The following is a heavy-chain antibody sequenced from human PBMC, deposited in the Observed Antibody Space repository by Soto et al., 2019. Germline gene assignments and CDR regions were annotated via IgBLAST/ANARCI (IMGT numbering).Heavy chain of an antibody. D-gene: IGHD1-26*01. J-gene: IGHJ4*02. CDR2: IFHSGST. CDR3: ARVFSGSYSDY. CDR1: GGSIRSNNW. Sequence: QVQLQESGPGLVKPSGTLSLTCAVSGGSIRSNNWWSWVRQPPGKGLEWIGEIFHSGSTNYNPSLKPRXTXSXXTSKNQFSLKLSSVTAADTAVYYCARVFSGSYSDYWGQGTLVTVSS. V-gene: IGHV4-4*02.